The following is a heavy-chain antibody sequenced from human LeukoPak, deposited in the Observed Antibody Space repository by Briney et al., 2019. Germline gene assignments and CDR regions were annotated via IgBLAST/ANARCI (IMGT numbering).Heavy chain of an antibody. V-gene: IGHV1-69*13. Sequence: GASVKVSCKASGGTFSSYAISWVRQAPGQGLEWMGGIIPIFGTANYAQKFQGRVTITADESTSTAYMELSSLRSEDTAVYYCARGDTAMVLHAWGQEPWSPSPQ. D-gene: IGHD5-18*01. CDR1: GGTFSSYA. J-gene: IGHJ4*02. CDR2: IIPIFGTA. CDR3: ARGDTAMVLHA.